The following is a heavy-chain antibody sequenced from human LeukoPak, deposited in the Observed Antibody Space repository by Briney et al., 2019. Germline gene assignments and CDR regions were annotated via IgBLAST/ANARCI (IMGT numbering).Heavy chain of an antibody. V-gene: IGHV1-18*01. CDR3: ARDGEGYDFWSGHYSAWFDP. CDR2: ISAYNGNT. D-gene: IGHD3-3*01. J-gene: IGHJ5*02. CDR1: GYTFTSYG. Sequence: ASVKVSCKASGYTFTSYGISWVRQAPGQGLEWMGWISAYNGNTNYAQKLQGRVTMTTDTSTSTAYMELRSLRSDDTAVYYCARDGEGYDFWSGHYSAWFDPWGQGTLVTVSS.